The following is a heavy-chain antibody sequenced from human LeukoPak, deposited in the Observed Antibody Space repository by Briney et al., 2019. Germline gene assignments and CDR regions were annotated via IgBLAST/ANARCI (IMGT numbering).Heavy chain of an antibody. D-gene: IGHD1-26*01. CDR1: GFTVSSNY. J-gene: IGHJ4*02. V-gene: IGHV3-53*01. CDR2: IYSGGST. Sequence: GGSLRLSCAASGFTVSSNYMSWVRQAPGKGLEWVSVIYSGGSTYYADSVKGRFTISRDNSKNTLYLQMNSLRAEDTAVYYCARERGRGRDSPWFDYWGQGTLVTVSS. CDR3: ARERGRGRDSPWFDY.